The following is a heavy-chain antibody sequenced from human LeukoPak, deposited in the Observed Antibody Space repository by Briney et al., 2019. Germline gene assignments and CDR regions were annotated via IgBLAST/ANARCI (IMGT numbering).Heavy chain of an antibody. J-gene: IGHJ4*02. CDR2: IIPILGIA. CDR1: GGTFSSYA. CDR3: AREPDRSSGYHLYFFDY. D-gene: IGHD3-22*01. V-gene: IGHV1-69*04. Sequence: GASVKVSCKASGGTFSSYAISWVRQAPGQGLEWMGRIIPILGIANYAQKFQGRVTITADKSTSTAYMELSSLRSEDTAVYYCAREPDRSSGYHLYFFDYWGQGTLVTVSS.